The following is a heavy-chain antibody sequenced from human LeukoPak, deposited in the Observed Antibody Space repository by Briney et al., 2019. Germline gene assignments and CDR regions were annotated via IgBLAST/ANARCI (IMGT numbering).Heavy chain of an antibody. V-gene: IGHV3-7*01. Sequence: GGSLSLSCAASGFTFSSYWMSWVRQAPGKGLEWVANIKQDGSEKYYVDSVKGRFTISRDNAMNSLYLQMNSLRAEDAAVYYCASPTIFGVVIYYWGQGTLVTVSS. J-gene: IGHJ4*02. D-gene: IGHD3-3*01. CDR2: IKQDGSEK. CDR3: ASPTIFGVVIYY. CDR1: GFTFSSYW.